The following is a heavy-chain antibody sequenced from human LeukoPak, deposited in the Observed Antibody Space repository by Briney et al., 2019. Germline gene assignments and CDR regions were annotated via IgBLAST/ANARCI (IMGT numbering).Heavy chain of an antibody. V-gene: IGHV4-31*03. CDR1: GGSISSGGYY. D-gene: IGHD3-10*01. CDR2: IYYSGST. CDR3: ASYGSGSGYAFDI. Sequence: PSETLSLTCTVSGGSISSGGYYWSWIRRHPGKGLEWIGYIYYSGSTYYNPSLKSRVTISVDTSKNQFSLKLSSVTAADTAVYYCASYGSGSGYAFDIWGQGTMVTVSS. J-gene: IGHJ3*02.